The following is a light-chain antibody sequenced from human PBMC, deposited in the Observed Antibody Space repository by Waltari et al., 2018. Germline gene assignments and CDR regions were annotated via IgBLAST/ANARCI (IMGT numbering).Light chain of an antibody. V-gene: IGKV3-15*01. CDR2: DAS. J-gene: IGKJ4*01. CDR3: QKYDNWPPT. CDR1: QSITKQ. Sequence: EIVMTQSPATLSVSPGERATLPCRASQSITKQLAWYQQKPGQAPRLLIYDASTRATGVPARFSGSGSGTEFTLTISSLQSEDFAVYYCQKYDNWPPTFGGGTKVEIK.